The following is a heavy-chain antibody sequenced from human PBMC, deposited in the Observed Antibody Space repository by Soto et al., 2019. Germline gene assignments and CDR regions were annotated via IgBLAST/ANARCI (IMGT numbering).Heavy chain of an antibody. Sequence: GGSLRLSCAASGFTFSSYAMSWVRQAIGKGLEWVSGISDSGGGTYYADSVKGRFTISRDNSKSTLDLRMNSLRAEDTAIYYCAKSDSSGNLNYFDSWGQGTLVTVSS. CDR2: ISDSGGGT. V-gene: IGHV3-23*01. D-gene: IGHD6-19*01. J-gene: IGHJ4*02. CDR3: AKSDSSGNLNYFDS. CDR1: GFTFSSYA.